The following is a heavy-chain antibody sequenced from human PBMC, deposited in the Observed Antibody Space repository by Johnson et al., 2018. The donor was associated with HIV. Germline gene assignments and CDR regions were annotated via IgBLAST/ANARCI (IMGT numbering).Heavy chain of an antibody. V-gene: IGHV3-30*03. CDR2: ISYDGSNK. CDR1: GFTFSSYG. Sequence: MQLVESGGGVVQPGRSLRLSCAASGFTFSSYGMHWVRQAPGKGLEWVAVISYDGSNKYYADSVQGRFTISRDNSKNTLYLQMNSLRTEDTAVYYCARVRGGTGHGAFDIWGQGTMVTVSS. CDR3: ARVRGGTGHGAFDI. J-gene: IGHJ3*02.